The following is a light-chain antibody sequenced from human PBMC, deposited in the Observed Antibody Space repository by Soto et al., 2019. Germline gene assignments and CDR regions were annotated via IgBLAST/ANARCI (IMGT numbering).Light chain of an antibody. CDR3: MQTLQTPQT. CDR1: QTVLYSPNNKNY. Sequence: DIVLTQSPDSLTVSLGERATINCKSSQTVLYSPNNKNYLAWYQQKPGQPPKLLIYWASTRESGVPDRFTGSGSATDFTLTISRVEAEDVGVYYCMQTLQTPQTFGQGTKVDIK. J-gene: IGKJ1*01. CDR2: WAS. V-gene: IGKV4-1*01.